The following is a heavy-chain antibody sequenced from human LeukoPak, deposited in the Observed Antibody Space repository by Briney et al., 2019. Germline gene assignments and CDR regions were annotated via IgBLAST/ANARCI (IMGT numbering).Heavy chain of an antibody. Sequence: GGALRLSCVASGFTFSNYWMHWFRQPPGKGPVWVSRIYVDGRTTNYADSVKGRFTISRDNAKNTVYLEMNSLSVEDTATYYCIRDFRSADLWGQGTLVTVTS. V-gene: IGHV3-74*01. CDR3: IRDFRSADL. J-gene: IGHJ5*02. CDR2: IYVDGRTT. CDR1: GFTFSNYW.